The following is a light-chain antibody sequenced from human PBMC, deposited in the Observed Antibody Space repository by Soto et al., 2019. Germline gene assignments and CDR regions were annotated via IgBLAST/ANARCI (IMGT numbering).Light chain of an antibody. CDR3: SSYTKTITYV. V-gene: IGLV2-14*01. Sequence: QSVLTQPASVSGSPGQSITISCTGTSSDIGAYNYVSWYQQHPGKAPKLMIYDVSNRPSGVSNRFSGSKSGNTASLTVSGLQAEDEADYYCSSYTKTITYVFGTGTKLTVL. J-gene: IGLJ1*01. CDR2: DVS. CDR1: SSDIGAYNY.